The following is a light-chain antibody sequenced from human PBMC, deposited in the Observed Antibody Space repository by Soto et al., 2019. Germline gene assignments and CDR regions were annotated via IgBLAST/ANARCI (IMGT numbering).Light chain of an antibody. J-gene: IGKJ1*01. CDR1: QSISSN. V-gene: IGKV3-20*01. CDR3: QQCRSAPLT. Sequence: EIVMTQSPATLSVSPGDRATLSCRASQSISSNLAWYQQKPGQAPRLLIYGASSRATGVPDRFRGSGSETDFTLTISRLEPEDFAVYYCQQCRSAPLTFGQGTKVDFK. CDR2: GAS.